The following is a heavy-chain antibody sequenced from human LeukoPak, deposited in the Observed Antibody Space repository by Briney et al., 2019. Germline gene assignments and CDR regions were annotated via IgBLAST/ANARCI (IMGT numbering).Heavy chain of an antibody. CDR1: GFTVSSNY. CDR2: IYSGGST. J-gene: IGHJ4*02. CDR3: ARGSGYSYGYDSLFDY. V-gene: IGHV3-66*01. D-gene: IGHD5-18*01. Sequence: PGGSLRLSCAASGFTVSSNYMSWVRQAPGKGLGWVSVIYSGGSTYYADSVKGRFTISRDNSKNTLYLQMNSLRAEDTAVYYCARGSGYSYGYDSLFDYWGQGTLVTVSS.